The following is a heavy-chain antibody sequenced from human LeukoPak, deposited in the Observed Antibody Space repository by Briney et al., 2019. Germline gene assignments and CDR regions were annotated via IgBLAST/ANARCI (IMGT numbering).Heavy chain of an antibody. D-gene: IGHD4/OR15-4a*01. CDR2: ISGYNGNT. CDR1: GYTFTSYG. CDR3: AREAFTTRCYDS. J-gene: IGHJ4*02. Sequence: VASVNVSCKASGYTFTSYGISWVRQAPGQGLEWMGWISGYNGNTDYAQKLQGRVAMTTDTSTSTVYMELRSLRSDDTAVYYCAREAFTTRCYDSWGQGTLVTVSS. V-gene: IGHV1-18*01.